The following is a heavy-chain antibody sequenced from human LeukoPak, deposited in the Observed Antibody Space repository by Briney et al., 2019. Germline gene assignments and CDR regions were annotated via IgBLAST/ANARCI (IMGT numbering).Heavy chain of an antibody. D-gene: IGHD1-1*01. J-gene: IGHJ3*02. CDR1: GFTFSSYA. CDR2: ISGSGGST. V-gene: IGHV3-23*01. Sequence: AGGSLRLSCAASGFTFSSYAMSWVRQAPGKWLEWVSAISGSGGSTSYADSVKVRFTISRDNSKNTLYLQINSLTAEDPGVNYCVMGTIGERNLGAGAENAFDIWGQGTMVTVSS. CDR3: VMGTIGERNLGAGAENAFDI.